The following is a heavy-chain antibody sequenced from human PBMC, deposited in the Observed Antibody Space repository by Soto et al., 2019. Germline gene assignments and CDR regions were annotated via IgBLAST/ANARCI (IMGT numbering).Heavy chain of an antibody. Sequence: GGSLRLSCAASCFTFNMYWMHWVRQAPGEGQGLRRWKGLVWVSRINGDGSETTYADSVKGRLTISRDNAKNTLYLEMNNLRVEDMAVYYCAGDSPHDSSVAGDYWGQGTLVTVSS. CDR2: INGDGSET. V-gene: IGHV3-74*01. J-gene: IGHJ4*02. CDR3: AGDSPHDSSVAGDY. D-gene: IGHD3-22*01. CDR1: CFTFNMYW.